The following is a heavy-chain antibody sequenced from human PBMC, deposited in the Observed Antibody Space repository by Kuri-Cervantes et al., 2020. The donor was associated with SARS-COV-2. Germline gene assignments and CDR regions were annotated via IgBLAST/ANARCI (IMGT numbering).Heavy chain of an antibody. Sequence: SVKVSCKASGGTFSSYAISWVRQAPGQGLEWMGRIIPIFGTANYAQKFQGRVTITADESTSTAYMELSSLRSDDTAVYYCASRPYSSGWYEGIDYWGQGTLVTVSS. D-gene: IGHD6-19*01. J-gene: IGHJ4*02. CDR1: GGTFSSYA. CDR2: IIPIFGTA. V-gene: IGHV1-69*13. CDR3: ASRPYSSGWYEGIDY.